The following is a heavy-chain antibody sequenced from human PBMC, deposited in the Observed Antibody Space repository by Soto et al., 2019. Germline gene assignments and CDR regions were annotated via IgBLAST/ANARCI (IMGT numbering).Heavy chain of an antibody. CDR3: ARDLRRGYSYGFWFDP. CDR2: ISSSSSYT. Sequence: GGSLRLSCAASGFTFSDYYMSWIRQAPGKGLEWVSYISSSSSYTNYADSVKGRFTISRDNAKNSLYLQMNSLRAEDTAVYYCARDLRRGYSYGFWFDPWGQGTLVTVSS. V-gene: IGHV3-11*06. J-gene: IGHJ5*02. CDR1: GFTFSDYY. D-gene: IGHD5-18*01.